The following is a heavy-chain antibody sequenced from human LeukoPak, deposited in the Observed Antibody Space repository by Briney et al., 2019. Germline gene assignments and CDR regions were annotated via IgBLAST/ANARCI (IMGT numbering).Heavy chain of an antibody. CDR2: IIPIFGTA. J-gene: IGHJ4*02. D-gene: IGHD3-10*01. V-gene: IGHV1-69*06. Sequence: ASVKVSCKASGYTFTSYGISWVRQAPGQGLEWMGGIIPIFGTANYAQKFQGRVTITADKSTSTAYMELSSLRSEDTAVYYCARDQGSAMVRGVPMGLFDYWGQGTLVTVSS. CDR1: GYTFTSYG. CDR3: ARDQGSAMVRGVPMGLFDY.